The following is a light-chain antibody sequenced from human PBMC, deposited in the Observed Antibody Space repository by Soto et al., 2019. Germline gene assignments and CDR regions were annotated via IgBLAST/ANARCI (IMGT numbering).Light chain of an antibody. J-gene: IGKJ2*01. Sequence: EIVLTQSPGTLSLSPGERATLSCRASQSLSGNYLAWYQQKPCQAPRLLLFGVSSRATGIPDRFSGSGSGRDLALTSNRREPEDFAVYYCHHYGSSPYTFGLGTKLEIK. CDR2: GVS. CDR3: HHYGSSPYT. V-gene: IGKV3-20*01. CDR1: QSLSGNY.